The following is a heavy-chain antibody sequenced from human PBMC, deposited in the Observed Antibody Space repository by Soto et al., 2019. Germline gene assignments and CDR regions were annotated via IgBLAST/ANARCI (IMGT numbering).Heavy chain of an antibody. CDR3: ARAYAFWSGYLPHPYYYGMDV. V-gene: IGHV3-48*02. CDR1: GFTFSSYS. CDR2: ISSSSSTI. Sequence: EVQLVESGGGLVQPGGSLRLSCAASGFTFSSYSMNWVRQAPGKGLEWVSYISSSSSTIYYADSVKGRFTISRDNAKNSLYLQMNSLRDEDTAVYYCARAYAFWSGYLPHPYYYGMDVWGQGTTVTVSS. J-gene: IGHJ6*02. D-gene: IGHD3-3*01.